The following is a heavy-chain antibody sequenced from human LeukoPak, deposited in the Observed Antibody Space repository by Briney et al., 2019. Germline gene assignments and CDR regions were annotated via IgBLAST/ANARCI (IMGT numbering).Heavy chain of an antibody. V-gene: IGHV3-48*02. CDR3: AREGPNYGQYFQH. D-gene: IGHD4-17*01. CDR2: ISSSSSTI. CDR1: GFTFSTYW. J-gene: IGHJ1*01. Sequence: GGSLRLSCAASGFTFSTYWVYWVRQVPGKGLEWVSYISSSSSTIYYADSVKGRFTISRDNAKNSLYLQMNSLRDEDTAVYYCAREGPNYGQYFQHWGQGTLVTVSS.